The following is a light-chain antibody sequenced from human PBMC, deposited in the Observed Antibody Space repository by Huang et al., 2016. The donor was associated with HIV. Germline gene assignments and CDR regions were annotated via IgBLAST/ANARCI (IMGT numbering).Light chain of an antibody. CDR1: QFVANAY. Sequence: EIVLTQSPGTLSLSPGDRATLSCRASQFVANAYVAWYQHKPCQSPRLLIYGAAMRASGIPDRFSGSGFGTDFTLTISRLEPDDFAVYFCQQCGSPTWTFGQGTKVEIK. CDR2: GAA. J-gene: IGKJ1*01. V-gene: IGKV3-20*01. CDR3: QQCGSPTWT.